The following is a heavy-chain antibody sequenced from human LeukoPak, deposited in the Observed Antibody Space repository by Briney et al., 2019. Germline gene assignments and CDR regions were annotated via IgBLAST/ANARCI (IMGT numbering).Heavy chain of an antibody. V-gene: IGHV3-33*01. CDR3: ARDSVNMTTGDY. CDR1: GFTFSSYG. J-gene: IGHJ4*02. CDR2: IWYDGSNK. Sequence: GRSLRLSCAASGFTFSSYGMHWVRQAPGKGLEWVAVIWYDGSNKYYADSVKGRFTISRDSSKNTLYLQMNSLRAEDTAVYYCARDSVNMTTGDYWGQGTLVTVSS. D-gene: IGHD4-17*01.